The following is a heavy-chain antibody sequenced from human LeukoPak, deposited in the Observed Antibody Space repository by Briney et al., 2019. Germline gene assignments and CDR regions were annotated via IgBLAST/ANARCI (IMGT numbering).Heavy chain of an antibody. D-gene: IGHD3-10*01. V-gene: IGHV4-4*07. CDR1: GGSISSYY. J-gene: IGHJ4*02. CDR2: IYTGGST. CDR3: ARGLYGSGSYHVDY. Sequence: SETLSLTCTVSGGSISSYYWSWIRQPAGKGLEWIGRIYTGGSTNYNPSLKSRVTMSVDTSKNQFSLKLSSVTAADTAVYYCARGLYGSGSYHVDYWGQGALVTVSS.